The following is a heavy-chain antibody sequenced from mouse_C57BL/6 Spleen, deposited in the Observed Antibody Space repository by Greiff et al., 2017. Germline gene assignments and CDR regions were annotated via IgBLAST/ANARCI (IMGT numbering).Heavy chain of an antibody. V-gene: IGHV1-22*01. CDR1: GYTFTDYN. D-gene: IGHD2-10*02. J-gene: IGHJ4*01. Sequence: DVQLQESGPELVKPGASVKMSCKASGYTFTDYNMHWVKQSHGKSLEWIGYINPNNGGTSYNQKFKGKATLTVNKSSSTAYMELRSLTSEDSAVYYCARSGYAGYAMDYWGQGTSVTVSS. CDR2: INPNNGGT. CDR3: ARSGYAGYAMDY.